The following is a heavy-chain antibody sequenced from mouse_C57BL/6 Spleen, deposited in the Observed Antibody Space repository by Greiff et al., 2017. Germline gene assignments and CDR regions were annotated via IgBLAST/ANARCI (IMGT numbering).Heavy chain of an antibody. Sequence: QVQLQQSGPELVKPGASVKISCKASGYAFSSSWMNWVKQRPGKGLEWIGRIYPGDGDTNYNGKFKGKATLTADKSSSTAYMQLSSLTSEDSAVYFCAITGTIFDYWGQGTTLTVSS. D-gene: IGHD4-1*01. J-gene: IGHJ2*01. CDR2: IYPGDGDT. V-gene: IGHV1-82*01. CDR1: GYAFSSSW. CDR3: AITGTIFDY.